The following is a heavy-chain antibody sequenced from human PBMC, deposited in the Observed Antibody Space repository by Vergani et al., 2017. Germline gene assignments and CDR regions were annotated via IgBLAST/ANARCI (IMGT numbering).Heavy chain of an antibody. V-gene: IGHV4-30-2*01. J-gene: IGHJ5*02. D-gene: IGHD3-10*01. Sequence: QLQLQESGSGLVKPSQTLSLTCAVSGGSISSGGYSWSWIRQPPGKGLEWIGYIYHSGSTYYNPSLKSRVTISVDRSKNQFSLKLSSVTAADTAVYYCVRDSWRSDLRGVYWFDTWGQGTLVTASS. CDR3: VRDSWRSDLRGVYWFDT. CDR1: GGSISSGGYS. CDR2: IYHSGST.